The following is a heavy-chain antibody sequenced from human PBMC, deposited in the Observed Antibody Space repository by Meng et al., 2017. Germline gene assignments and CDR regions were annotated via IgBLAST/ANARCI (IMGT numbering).Heavy chain of an antibody. CDR3: ARDEDISAAGKLFGDY. J-gene: IGHJ4*02. CDR1: GYTFTSYA. CDR2: INAGNGNT. V-gene: IGHV1-3*01. D-gene: IGHD6-25*01. Sequence: QCQLGQSGAEVKKPGASVKVSCKASGYTFTSYAMHWVRQAPGQRLEWMGWINAGNGNTKYSQKFQGRVTITRDTSASTAYMELSSLRSEDTAVYYCARDEDISAAGKLFGDYWGQGTLVTVSS.